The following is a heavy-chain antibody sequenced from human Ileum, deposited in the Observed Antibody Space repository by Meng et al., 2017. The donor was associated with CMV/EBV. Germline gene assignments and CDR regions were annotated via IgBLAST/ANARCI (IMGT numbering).Heavy chain of an antibody. CDR2: IYNGGDSK. CDR3: AKVLSWYYFDY. V-gene: IGHV3-23*03. Sequence: GESLKISCGASGFSFSAYPMAWVRQAPGKGLEWGSMIYNGGDSKYYGDSVKGRFTISRDNSRYALNLQMDNLRAEDTAIYYCAKVLSWYYFDYWGQGALVTVSS. D-gene: IGHD6-13*01. CDR1: GFSFSAYP. J-gene: IGHJ4*02.